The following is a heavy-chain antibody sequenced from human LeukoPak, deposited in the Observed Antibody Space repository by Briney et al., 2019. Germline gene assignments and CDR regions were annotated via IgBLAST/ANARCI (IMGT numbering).Heavy chain of an antibody. CDR2: ISSNGGST. V-gene: IGHV3-64D*09. D-gene: IGHD3-10*01. J-gene: IGHJ4*02. CDR3: ARSPAIYYYGSGSYPNDFDY. CDR1: GFTFSWYA. Sequence: GSLRLSCSASGFTFSWYAMHWVRQAPGKGLEYVSTISSNGGSTYYADSVKGRFTISRDNSKNTLYLQMSSLRAEDTAVYYCARSPAIYYYGSGSYPNDFDYWGQGTLVTVSS.